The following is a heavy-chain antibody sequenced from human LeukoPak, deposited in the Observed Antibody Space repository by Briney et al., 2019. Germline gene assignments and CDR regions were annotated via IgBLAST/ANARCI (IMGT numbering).Heavy chain of an antibody. Sequence: GGSLRLSCAASGFTVSSNYMSWVRQAPGKGPECVSVFYSGGDTYYADSVKGRFTISRDSSKNTLSLQMNSLRVEDTAVYYCTSGGEYSNSSGYGHDHWGQGTLVTVSS. V-gene: IGHV3-66*01. CDR3: TSGGEYSNSSGYGHDH. J-gene: IGHJ4*02. CDR2: FYSGGDT. D-gene: IGHD6-6*01. CDR1: GFTVSSNY.